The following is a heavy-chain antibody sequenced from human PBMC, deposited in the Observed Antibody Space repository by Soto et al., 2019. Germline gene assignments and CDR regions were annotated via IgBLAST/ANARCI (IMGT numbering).Heavy chain of an antibody. CDR3: ARVFVRGETTIFGVVTTAYFDY. CDR1: GGSISSYY. Sequence: SETLSLTCTVSGGSISSYYWSWIRQPPGKGLEWIGYIYYSGSTNYNPSLKSRVTISVDTSKNQFSLKLSSVTAADTAVYYCARVFVRGETTIFGVVTTAYFDYGGQGTLVTVPS. V-gene: IGHV4-59*01. J-gene: IGHJ4*02. D-gene: IGHD3-3*01. CDR2: IYYSGST.